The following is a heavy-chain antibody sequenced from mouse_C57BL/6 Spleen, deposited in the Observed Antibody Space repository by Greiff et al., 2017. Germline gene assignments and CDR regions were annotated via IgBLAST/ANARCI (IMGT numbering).Heavy chain of an antibody. CDR3: AREGAHYDFDY. V-gene: IGHV1-26*01. J-gene: IGHJ2*01. D-gene: IGHD1-2*01. Sequence: VQLQQSGPELVKPGASVKISCKASGYTFTDYYMNWVKQSHGKSLEWIGDINPNNGGTSYNQKFKGKATLTVDKSSSTAYMELRSLTSEDSAVYYCAREGAHYDFDYWGQGTTLTVSS. CDR2: INPNNGGT. CDR1: GYTFTDYY.